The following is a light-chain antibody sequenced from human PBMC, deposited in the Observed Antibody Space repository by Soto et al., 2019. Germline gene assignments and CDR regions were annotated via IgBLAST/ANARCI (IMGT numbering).Light chain of an antibody. CDR1: QSVSSN. CDR2: GAS. CDR3: HQRNT. J-gene: IGKJ5*01. Sequence: ETIMTMSPSTLSVSPEERATLSCRGSQSVSSNLALYQWEPGQAPRLLIYGASTRDAGIPARFSGSGSGTEFTLTIARQQSEDFATYSSHQRNTLAHGTR. V-gene: IGKV3-15*01.